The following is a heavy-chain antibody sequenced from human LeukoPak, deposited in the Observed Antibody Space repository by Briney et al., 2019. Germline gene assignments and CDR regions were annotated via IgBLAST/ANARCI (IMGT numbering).Heavy chain of an antibody. CDR3: AKGDYGDCY. V-gene: IGHV3-23*01. Sequence: GGSLGLSCTGSGFTFSNYAVAWVRQAPGKGLEWVSSFTSSGNTYYADSVKGRFTVSRDNSKSTLYMQMTSLRAEDTAVYYCAKGDYGDCYWGQGTLVTVSS. D-gene: IGHD4-17*01. J-gene: IGHJ4*02. CDR2: FTSSGNT. CDR1: GFTFSNYA.